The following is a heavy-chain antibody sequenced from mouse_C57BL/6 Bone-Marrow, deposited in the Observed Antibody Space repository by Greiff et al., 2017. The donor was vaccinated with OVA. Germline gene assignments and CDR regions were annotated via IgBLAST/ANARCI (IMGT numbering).Heavy chain of an antibody. CDR1: GFSLTSYG. D-gene: IGHD1-1*01. V-gene: IGHV2-4*01. Sequence: QVQLQQSGPGLVQPSQSLSITCTVSGFSLTSYGVHWVRQPPGTGLEWLGVIWSGGSTDYNAAFISRLSISKDNSKSQVFFKMNSLQADDTAIYYCAKNLNYYGSSYGYFDVWGTGTTVTVSS. CDR3: AKNLNYYGSSYGYFDV. CDR2: IWSGGST. J-gene: IGHJ1*03.